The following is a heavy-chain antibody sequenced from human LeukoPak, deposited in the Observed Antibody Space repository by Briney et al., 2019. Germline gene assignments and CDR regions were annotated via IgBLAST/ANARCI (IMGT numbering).Heavy chain of an antibody. CDR2: IDSSASTK. D-gene: IGHD3-10*02. CDR3: TRVLVTMSH. V-gene: IGHV3-48*03. J-gene: IGHJ4*02. CDR1: GFTFRSYD. Sequence: GGSLRLSCAASGFTFRSYDMNWVRPAPGKGLEWVSFIDSSASTKYYADSVKGRFTISRDNAKNSLHLQMNSLRVEDTAVYYCTRVLVTMSHWGQGTLVTVSS.